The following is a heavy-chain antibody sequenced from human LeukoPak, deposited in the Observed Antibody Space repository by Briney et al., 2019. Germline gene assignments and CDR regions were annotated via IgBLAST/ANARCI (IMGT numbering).Heavy chain of an antibody. CDR2: IYYSGST. Sequence: PSETLSLTCAVSGGSISSSSYYWGWIRQPPGTGLEWIGSIYYSGSTYYNPSLKSRVTISVDTSKNQFSLKLSSVTAADTAVYYCARGSVYGALYYFDYWGQGTLVTVSS. J-gene: IGHJ4*02. CDR1: GGSISSSSYY. V-gene: IGHV4-39*01. CDR3: ARGSVYGALYYFDY. D-gene: IGHD4/OR15-4a*01.